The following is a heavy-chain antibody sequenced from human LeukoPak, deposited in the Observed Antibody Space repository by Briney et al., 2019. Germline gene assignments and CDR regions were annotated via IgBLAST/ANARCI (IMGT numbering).Heavy chain of an antibody. J-gene: IGHJ6*03. CDR3: ASPPHYYYYYYMDV. CDR2: ISYDGSNK. V-gene: IGHV3-30*03. Sequence: GRSLRLSCAASGFTFSSYGMHWVRQAPGKGLEWVAVISYDGSNKYYADSVKGRFTISRDNSKNTLYLQMNSLRAEDTAVYYCASPPHYYYYYYMDVWGKGTTVTVSS. CDR1: GFTFSSYG.